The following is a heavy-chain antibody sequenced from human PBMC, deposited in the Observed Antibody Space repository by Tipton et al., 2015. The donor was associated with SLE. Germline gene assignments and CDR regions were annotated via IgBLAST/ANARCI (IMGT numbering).Heavy chain of an antibody. CDR1: GGSINDYY. D-gene: IGHD2-8*01. CDR3: ARRINGPNAFDI. Sequence: GLVKPSETLSLTCTVSGGSINDYYWSWIRQPPGKGLEWIGYIYYSGSTNYNPSLESRVTISVDTSKTQLSLKLSSVTAADTAVYYCARRINGPNAFDIWGQGTMVTVSS. V-gene: IGHV4-59*08. CDR2: IYYSGST. J-gene: IGHJ3*02.